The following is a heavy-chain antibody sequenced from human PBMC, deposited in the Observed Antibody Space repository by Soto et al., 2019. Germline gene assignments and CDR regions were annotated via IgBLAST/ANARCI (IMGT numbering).Heavy chain of an antibody. J-gene: IGHJ4*02. CDR3: ARDPVKRGLPRYFDY. CDR1: GFIFSSYS. D-gene: IGHD3-16*01. V-gene: IGHV3-48*02. CDR2: IGGTSGTK. Sequence: EVQLVESGGGLVQPGGSLRLSCAASGFIFSSYSMNWVRQAPGKGLEWLSYIGGTSGTKYYAESVKGRFTISRDNAKNSLYPQMDSLSDAETAVYCCARDPVKRGLPRYFDYWGQGTLVTVSS.